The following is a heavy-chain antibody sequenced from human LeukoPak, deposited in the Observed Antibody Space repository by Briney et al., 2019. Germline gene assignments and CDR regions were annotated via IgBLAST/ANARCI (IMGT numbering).Heavy chain of an antibody. V-gene: IGHV3-30*18. D-gene: IGHD2-2*01. CDR2: ISYDGSNK. CDR3: AKEGGDVVVPAAIEIGYFDY. CDR1: GFSFSDHW. J-gene: IGHJ4*02. Sequence: GGSLRLSCVASGFSFSDHWMNWFRQAPGKGLEWVAVISYDGSNKYYADSVKGRFTISRDNSKNTLYLQMNSLRAEDTAVYYCAKEGGDVVVPAAIEIGYFDYWGQGTLVTVSS.